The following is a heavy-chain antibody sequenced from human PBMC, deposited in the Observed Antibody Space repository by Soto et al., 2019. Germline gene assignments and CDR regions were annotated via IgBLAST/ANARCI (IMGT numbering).Heavy chain of an antibody. D-gene: IGHD2-8*01. CDR3: ARVPRTYYYGMDV. CDR2: IYYSGST. CDR1: GGSISSYY. V-gene: IGHV4-59*01. J-gene: IGHJ6*02. Sequence: SETLSLTCTVSGGSISSYYWSWIRQPPGKGLEWIGYIYYSGSTNYNPSLKSRVTISVDTSKNQFSLKLSSVTAADTAVYYCARVPRTYYYGMDVWGQGTTVTVSS.